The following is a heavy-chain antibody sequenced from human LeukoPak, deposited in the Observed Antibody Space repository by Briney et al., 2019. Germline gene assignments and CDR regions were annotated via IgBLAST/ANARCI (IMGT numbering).Heavy chain of an antibody. CDR3: AKYGGSGWVIDY. J-gene: IGHJ4*02. CDR2: IYYTGGT. Sequence: PSETLSLTCTVAGGSIRNNYWTWIRQPPGKGLEYIGYIYYTGGTNYNPSLKSRVTISVDTSKNQFSLKLNSVPAADTAVYFCAKYGGSGWVIDYWGQGTLVTVSS. V-gene: IGHV4-59*08. CDR1: GGSIRNNY. D-gene: IGHD6-19*01.